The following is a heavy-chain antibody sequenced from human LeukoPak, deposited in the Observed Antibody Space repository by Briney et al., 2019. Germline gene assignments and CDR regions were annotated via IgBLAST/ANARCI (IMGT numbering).Heavy chain of an antibody. CDR3: ATVRGYCSSTSCYIHYYFDY. V-gene: IGHV1-24*01. CDR2: FDPEDGET. J-gene: IGHJ4*02. Sequence: ASVKVSCKVSGYTLTELSMHWVRQAPGKGLEWMGGFDPEDGETIYAQKFQGRVTMTEDTSTDTAYMKLSSLRSEDTAVYYCATVRGYCSSTSCYIHYYFDYWGQGTLVTVSS. D-gene: IGHD2-2*02. CDR1: GYTLTELS.